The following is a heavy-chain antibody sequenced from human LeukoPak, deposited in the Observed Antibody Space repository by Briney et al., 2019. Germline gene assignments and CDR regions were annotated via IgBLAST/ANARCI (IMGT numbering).Heavy chain of an antibody. D-gene: IGHD2-8*02. CDR3: ARQRGTADDY. V-gene: IGHV5-51*01. Sequence: GGALKISCKSSGYSFTNYWIGWVRQVPGKGLEWMGIIYPGDSDTKYSPSFQGQVTISADKSISTAYLQWSSLKASDTAMYYCARQRGTADDYWGQGTLVTVSS. CDR2: IYPGDSDT. J-gene: IGHJ4*02. CDR1: GYSFTNYW.